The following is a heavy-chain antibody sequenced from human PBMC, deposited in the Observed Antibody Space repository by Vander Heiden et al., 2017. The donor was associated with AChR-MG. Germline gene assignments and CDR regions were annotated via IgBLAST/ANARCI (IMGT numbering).Heavy chain of an antibody. D-gene: IGHD6-19*01. CDR1: GFTFSSYG. Sequence: QVQLVESGGGVVQPGRSLRLSCAASGFTFSSYGMHWVRQAPGKGLELVAVIWYDGSNKYYADSVKGRFTISRDNSKNTLYLQMNSLRAEDTAVYYCASLYSSGWDDAFDIWCQGTMVTVSS. V-gene: IGHV3-33*01. CDR2: IWYDGSNK. J-gene: IGHJ3*02. CDR3: ASLYSSGWDDAFDI.